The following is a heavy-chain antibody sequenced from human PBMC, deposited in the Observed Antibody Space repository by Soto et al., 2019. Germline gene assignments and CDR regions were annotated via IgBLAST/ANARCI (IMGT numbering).Heavy chain of an antibody. V-gene: IGHV4-30-4*01. J-gene: IGHJ6*02. CDR3: ARAGVGYHYYYGMDV. CDR2: IYYSGST. D-gene: IGHD2-15*01. CDR1: GGSISSGDYY. Sequence: PSETLSLTCTVSGGSISSGDYYWSWIRQPPGKGLEWIGYIYYSGSTYYNPSLKSRVTISVDTSKNQFSLKLSSVTAADTAVYYCARAGVGYHYYYGMDVWGQGTTVTVSS.